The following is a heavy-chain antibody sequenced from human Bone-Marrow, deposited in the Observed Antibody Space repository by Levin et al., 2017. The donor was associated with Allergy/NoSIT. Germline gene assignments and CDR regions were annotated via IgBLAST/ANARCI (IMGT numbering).Heavy chain of an antibody. CDR1: GRDIASGGYY. J-gene: IGHJ4*02. CDR3: VRDGGSLVYYFDY. CDR2: TDYGGDT. D-gene: IGHD6-6*01. Sequence: SETLSLTCTVSGRDIASGGYYWGWVRQSPGKGLEWIGYTDYGGDTFYSPSLKSRVTISVDTSKNQFSLKMTSVTVADTAVYYCVRDGGSLVYYFDYWGQGILVTVPT. V-gene: IGHV4-31*03.